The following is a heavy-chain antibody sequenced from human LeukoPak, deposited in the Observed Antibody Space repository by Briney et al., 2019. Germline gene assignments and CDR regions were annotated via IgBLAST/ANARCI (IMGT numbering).Heavy chain of an antibody. CDR2: IYYSGST. V-gene: IGHV4-39*01. D-gene: IGHD3-10*01. CDR1: GGSISSSSYY. CDR3: ARRALLVNWFDP. Sequence: KPSETLSLTCTVSGGSISSSSYYWGWIRQPPGKGLEWIGSIYYSGSTYYNPSLKSRVTISVDTSKNQFSLKLSSVTAADTAVYYCARRALLVNWFDPWGQGTLVTVSS. J-gene: IGHJ5*02.